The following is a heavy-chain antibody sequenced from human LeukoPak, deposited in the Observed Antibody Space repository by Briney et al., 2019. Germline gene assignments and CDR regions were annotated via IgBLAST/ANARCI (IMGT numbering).Heavy chain of an antibody. V-gene: IGHV3-21*01. J-gene: IGHJ6*02. Sequence: GGSLRLSCAASGFTLSSYSMNWVRQAPGKGLEWVSSISSSSSYIYYADSVKGRFTNSRDNAKNSLYLQMNSLRAEDTAVYYCARDGNGGNPYYYYGMDVWGQGTTVTVSS. CDR1: GFTLSSYS. CDR3: ARDGNGGNPYYYYGMDV. CDR2: ISSSSSYI. D-gene: IGHD4-23*01.